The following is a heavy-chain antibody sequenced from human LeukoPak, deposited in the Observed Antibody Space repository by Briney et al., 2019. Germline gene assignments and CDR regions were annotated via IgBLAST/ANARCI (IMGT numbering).Heavy chain of an antibody. CDR3: ARHETGPYFDY. CDR2: IYPGDSDT. D-gene: IGHD1-1*01. V-gene: IGHV5-51*01. CDR1: GYSFINYW. J-gene: IGHJ4*02. Sequence: GESLKISCKGSGYSFINYWIGWVRQMPGKGLEWMGIIYPGDSDTRYSPSFQGQVTISADKSISTAYLQWSSLKASDTAIYYCARHETGPYFDYWGQGTLVTVSS.